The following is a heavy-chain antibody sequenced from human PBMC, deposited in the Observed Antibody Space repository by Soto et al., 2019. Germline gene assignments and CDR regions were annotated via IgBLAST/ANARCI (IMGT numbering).Heavy chain of an antibody. V-gene: IGHV4-39*01. CDR3: ARRSDNWNYEVGAFDI. J-gene: IGHJ3*02. Sequence: PSETLSLTCTVSGGSISSSSYYWGWIRQPPGKGLEWIGSIYYSGSTYYNPSLKSRVTISVDTSKNQFSLKLSSVTAADTAVYYCARRSDNWNYEVGAFDIWGQGTMVTVSS. D-gene: IGHD1-7*01. CDR1: GGSISSSSYY. CDR2: IYYSGST.